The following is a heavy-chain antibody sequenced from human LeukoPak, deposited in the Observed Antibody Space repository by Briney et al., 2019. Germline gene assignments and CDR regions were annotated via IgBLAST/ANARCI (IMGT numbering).Heavy chain of an antibody. CDR3: AKEDGSGSYPGY. CDR2: IRYDGSNK. CDR1: GFSFSSYG. D-gene: IGHD3-10*01. Sequence: GGSLRLSCAASGFSFSSYGMHWVRQAPGKGLEWVAFIRYDGSNKYCGDSVKGRFTISRDNSKNTLYLQMNSLRAEDTAVYYCAKEDGSGSYPGYWGQGTLVTVSS. J-gene: IGHJ4*02. V-gene: IGHV3-30*02.